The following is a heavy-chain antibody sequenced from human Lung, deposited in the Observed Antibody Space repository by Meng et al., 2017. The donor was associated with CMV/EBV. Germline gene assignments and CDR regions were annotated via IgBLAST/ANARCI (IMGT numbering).Heavy chain of an antibody. CDR2: MNPNSGNT. D-gene: IGHD1-20*01. CDR1: YTFTNYD. V-gene: IGHV1-8*03. Sequence: YTFTNYDINWVRPATGQGLEWMGWMNPNSGNTGYAQKFQGRVTITRDTSIGTAYMELSSLRSEDTAVYYCARMSYDWDDQESNWFDPWGQGTLVTVSS. CDR3: ARMSYDWDDQESNWFDP. J-gene: IGHJ5*02.